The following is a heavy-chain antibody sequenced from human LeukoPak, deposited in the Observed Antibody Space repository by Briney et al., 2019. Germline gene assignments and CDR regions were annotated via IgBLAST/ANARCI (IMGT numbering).Heavy chain of an antibody. Sequence: SDTLSLTCTVSGDSVSSSNYYWAWIRQPPGKGLEWIGNIYYSGSTYYNPSLKSRLTISVDTSKNQFSLKLTSVTAADTAVYYCARLNKPGWFDPWGQGTLVTVSS. V-gene: IGHV4-39*01. J-gene: IGHJ5*02. CDR3: ARLNKPGWFDP. CDR1: GDSVSSSNYY. CDR2: IYYSGST. D-gene: IGHD1-14*01.